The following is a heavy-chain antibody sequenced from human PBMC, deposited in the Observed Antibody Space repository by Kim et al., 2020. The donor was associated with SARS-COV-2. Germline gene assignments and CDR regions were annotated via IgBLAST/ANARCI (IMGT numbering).Heavy chain of an antibody. Sequence: GGSLRLSCEAYGFTFSNDWRNCVRQCPGKGIVWGSRINSAGGDTHYADSVKGRFTISRDNADNTLHLQLNSLGVEDTAIYYCARGTFQQGFDPWGQGTLVTVSS. J-gene: IGHJ5*02. V-gene: IGHV3-74*01. CDR1: GFTFSNDW. CDR3: ARGTFQQGFDP. CDR2: INSAGGDT.